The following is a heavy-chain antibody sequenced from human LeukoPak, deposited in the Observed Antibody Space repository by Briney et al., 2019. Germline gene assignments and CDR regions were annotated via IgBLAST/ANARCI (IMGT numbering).Heavy chain of an antibody. Sequence: GGSLRLSCAASGFTFNTYEMNWVRQAPGKGLEWVSSISSGSGYIYYADSVKGRFTISRDNAKNSLYLQMNSLRAEDTAVYYCARDYQLGRAWFDPWGQGTLVTVSS. CDR1: GFTFNTYE. V-gene: IGHV3-21*01. CDR2: ISSGSGYI. D-gene: IGHD5-24*01. CDR3: ARDYQLGRAWFDP. J-gene: IGHJ5*02.